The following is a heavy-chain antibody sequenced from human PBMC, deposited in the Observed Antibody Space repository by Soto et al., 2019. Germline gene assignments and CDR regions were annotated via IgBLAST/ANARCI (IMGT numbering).Heavy chain of an antibody. J-gene: IGHJ6*02. Sequence: PVPLSLACAVYGGSIRGYYCSRFRQPPGKGREWIGEINHSGSTNYNPSLKSRVTISVDTSKNQFSLKLSSVTAADTAVYYCARGLGYCGGDCYYYSYSEMDAWGLGATLTISS. CDR1: GGSIRGYY. V-gene: IGHV4-34*01. CDR3: ARGLGYCGGDCYYYSYSEMDA. CDR2: INHSGST. D-gene: IGHD2-21*01.